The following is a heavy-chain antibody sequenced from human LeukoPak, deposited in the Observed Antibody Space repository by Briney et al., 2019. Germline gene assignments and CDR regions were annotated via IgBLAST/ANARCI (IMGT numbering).Heavy chain of an antibody. CDR3: AKETTTVTDWFDP. J-gene: IGHJ5*02. CDR1: GFTFSSYG. D-gene: IGHD4-17*01. Sequence: GGSLRLSCAASGFTFSSYGMHWDRQAPGKGLEWVAVISYDGSNKYYADSVKGRFTISRDNSKNTLYLQMNSLRPEDTAVYYCAKETTTVTDWFDPWGQGTLVTVSS. CDR2: ISYDGSNK. V-gene: IGHV3-30*18.